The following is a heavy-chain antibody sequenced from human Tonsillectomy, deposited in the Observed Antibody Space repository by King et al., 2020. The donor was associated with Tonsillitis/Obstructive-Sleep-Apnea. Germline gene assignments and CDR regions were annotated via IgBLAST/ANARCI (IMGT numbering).Heavy chain of an antibody. CDR1: GFTFSSYE. CDR2: INTSGSTI. D-gene: IGHD5-18*01. V-gene: IGHV3-48*03. J-gene: IGHJ6*02. CDR3: ASGIQLWSSNGYYYAMDV. Sequence: VQLVESGGGLVQPGGSLRLSCAASGFTFSSYEMNWVRQAPGKGLEWVSYINTSGSTIYYSDSVKGRFTISRDNAKNSLYLQMNSLRAEDTAVYYCASGIQLWSSNGYYYAMDVWGQGTTVTVSS.